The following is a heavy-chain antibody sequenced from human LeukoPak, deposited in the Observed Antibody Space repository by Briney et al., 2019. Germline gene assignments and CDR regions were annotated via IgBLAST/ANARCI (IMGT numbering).Heavy chain of an antibody. CDR2: MNPNSGNT. D-gene: IGHD2-2*02. Sequence: GASVKVSCKASGYTFTSYDINWVRQATGQGLEWVGWMNPNSGNTGYAQKFQGRVTMTRNTSISTAYMELSSLRSEDTAVYYRARVLPTYCSSTSCYSHYYYGMDVWGQGTTVTVSS. CDR1: GYTFTSYD. CDR3: ARVLPTYCSSTSCYSHYYYGMDV. J-gene: IGHJ6*02. V-gene: IGHV1-8*01.